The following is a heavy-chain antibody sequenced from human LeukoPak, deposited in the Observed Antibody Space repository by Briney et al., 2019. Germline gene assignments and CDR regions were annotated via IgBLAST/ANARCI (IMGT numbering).Heavy chain of an antibody. CDR3: VRARGSSWSDF. J-gene: IGHJ4*02. CDR1: GFTFSSYW. V-gene: IGHV3-7*01. D-gene: IGHD6-13*01. Sequence: PGGSLRLSCAASGFTFSSYWMSWVRQSPGKGLEWVANINQDGSENHYVDSVKSRFTISRDNAKNSVFVQMNGLRVEDTAVYYCVRARGSSWSDFWGQGTLVTVSS. CDR2: INQDGSEN.